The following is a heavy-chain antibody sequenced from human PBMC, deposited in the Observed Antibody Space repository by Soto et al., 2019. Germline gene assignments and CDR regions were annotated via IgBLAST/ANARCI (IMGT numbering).Heavy chain of an antibody. V-gene: IGHV1-8*01. D-gene: IGHD6-6*01. Sequence: QVQLVQSGAEVKKPGASVKVSCKASGYTFTSYDINWVRQATGQGLEWMGWMKPNSGNTGYAQKFQGRVTMTRNTSISTAYMELRSLRSEDTAVYYCARGVPSSSSHGVFNWGQGTLVTVSS. CDR2: MKPNSGNT. J-gene: IGHJ4*02. CDR3: ARGVPSSSSHGVFN. CDR1: GYTFTSYD.